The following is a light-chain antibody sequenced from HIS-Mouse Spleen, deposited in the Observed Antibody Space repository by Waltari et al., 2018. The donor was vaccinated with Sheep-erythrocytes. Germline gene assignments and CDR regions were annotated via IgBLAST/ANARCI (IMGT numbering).Light chain of an antibody. CDR3: AAWDDSLNGPV. Sequence: QSVLTQPPSASGTPGQRVTISCSGSSSNIGSNTVNWYQQLPGTAPKLLIYSNNQRPSGGTDRFSGSKSGTSASLAISGLQSEDEADYYCAAWDDSLNGPVFGGGTKLTVL. J-gene: IGLJ3*02. CDR2: SNN. V-gene: IGLV1-44*01. CDR1: SSNIGSNT.